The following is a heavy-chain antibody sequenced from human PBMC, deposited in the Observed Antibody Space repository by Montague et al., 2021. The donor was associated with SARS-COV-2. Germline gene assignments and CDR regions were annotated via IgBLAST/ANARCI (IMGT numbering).Heavy chain of an antibody. CDR2: INWSADKT. CDR3: ARYYGGSFYGLDV. D-gene: IGHD3-3*01. V-gene: IGHV3-20*04. J-gene: IGHJ6*02. CDR1: GFKFDDSG. Sequence: SLRLSCVASGFKFDDSGMTWFRQAPAKGLEWVCDINWSADKTTYADSVKGRFTISRDNAKNSLFLQMNSLRAEDTALYYCARYYGGSFYGLDVWGQGTTVIVSS.